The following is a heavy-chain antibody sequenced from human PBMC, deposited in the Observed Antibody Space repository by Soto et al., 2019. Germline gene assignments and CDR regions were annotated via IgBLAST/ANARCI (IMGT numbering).Heavy chain of an antibody. Sequence: SETLSLTCTVSGGSISSGRYYWSWIRQHPGKGLEWIGYIYYSGSTYYNPSLKSRLTISVNTSKNQFSLNLTSLTAADTAVYYCARDPPDYYYGMDVWGQGTTVTVSS. J-gene: IGHJ6*02. CDR3: ARDPPDYYYGMDV. CDR2: IYYSGST. V-gene: IGHV4-31*03. CDR1: GGSISSGRYY.